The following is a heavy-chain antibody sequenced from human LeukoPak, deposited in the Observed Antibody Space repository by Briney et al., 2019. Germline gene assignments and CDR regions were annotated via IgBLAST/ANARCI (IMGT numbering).Heavy chain of an antibody. CDR3: ATLGYSGSYYDSDAFDI. J-gene: IGHJ3*02. V-gene: IGHV3-48*03. Sequence: QPGGSLRLSCAASGFTFSSYEMNWVRQAPGKGLEWVSYISSSGSTIYYADSVKGRFTISRDNAKNSLYLQMNSLRAEDTAVYYCATLGYSGSYYDSDAFDIWGQGTMVTVPP. CDR2: ISSSGSTI. CDR1: GFTFSSYE. D-gene: IGHD1-26*01.